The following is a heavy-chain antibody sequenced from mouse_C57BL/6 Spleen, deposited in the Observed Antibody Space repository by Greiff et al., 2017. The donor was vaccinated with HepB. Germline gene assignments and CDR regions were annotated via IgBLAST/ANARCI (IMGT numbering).Heavy chain of an antibody. CDR1: GYAFSSYW. CDR2: IYPGDGDT. CDR3: ARDYYGSSDYYAMDY. V-gene: IGHV1-80*01. J-gene: IGHJ4*01. D-gene: IGHD1-1*01. Sequence: QVQLQQSGAELVKPGASVKISCKASGYAFSSYWMNWVKQRPGKGLEWIGQIYPGDGDTNYNGKFKGKATLTADKSSSTAYMQLSSLTSEDSAVYFCARDYYGSSDYYAMDYWGQGTSVTVSS.